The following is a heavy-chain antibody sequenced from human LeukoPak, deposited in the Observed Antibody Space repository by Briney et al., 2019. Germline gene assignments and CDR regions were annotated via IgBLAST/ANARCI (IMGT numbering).Heavy chain of an antibody. Sequence: KASETLSLTCTVSGGSISSSSYYWGWIRQPPGKGLEWIGSIYYSGSTYYNPSLKSRVTISVDTSKNQFSLNLRSVTAADTAVHYCVRGRDDILTRHQQGGFDYWGQGSLVTVSS. V-gene: IGHV4-39*01. D-gene: IGHD3-9*01. CDR3: VRGRDDILTRHQQGGFDY. CDR2: IYYSGST. CDR1: GGSISSSSYY. J-gene: IGHJ4*02.